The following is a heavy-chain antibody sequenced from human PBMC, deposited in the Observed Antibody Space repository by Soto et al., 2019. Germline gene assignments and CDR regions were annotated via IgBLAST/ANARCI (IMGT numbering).Heavy chain of an antibody. D-gene: IGHD3-16*01. J-gene: IGHJ4*02. CDR2: IYPVDSDT. V-gene: IGHV5-51*01. CDR3: ARLEGSYDRDEGD. CDR1: GYNFNIHW. Sequence: GESLISCQGSGYNFNIHWIAWVRQRPGRGLEWMGMIYPVDSDTKYSPSFQGQVTFSVDKSLNTAYVQWSGLHASDTAMYYCARLEGSYDRDEGDWGQGTLVTVSS.